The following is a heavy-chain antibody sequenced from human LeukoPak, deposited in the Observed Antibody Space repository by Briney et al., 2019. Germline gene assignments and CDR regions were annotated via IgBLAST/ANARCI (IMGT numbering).Heavy chain of an antibody. D-gene: IGHD2-2*02. CDR3: APSSTSAIPTD. V-gene: IGHV3-30-3*01. CDR1: GFTFSNYA. J-gene: IGHJ4*02. CDR2: LSYDGSNK. Sequence: GGSLRLSCAASGFTFSNYAVHWVRQAPGKGLEWMAVLSYDGSNKYYADSVKGRFTISRDNSKNTLYLQMNSLRAEDTAVYYCAPSSTSAIPTDWGQGTLVTVSS.